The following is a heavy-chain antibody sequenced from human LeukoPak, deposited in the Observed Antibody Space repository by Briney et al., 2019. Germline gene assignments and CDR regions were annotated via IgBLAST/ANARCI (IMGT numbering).Heavy chain of an antibody. CDR1: GFTFSSYG. D-gene: IGHD2-2*01. CDR3: AKEVVPAAPFDY. CDR2: IPDDGSNK. Sequence: GGSLRFSCAASGFTFSSYGMHWVRQAPGKGLEWVAVIPDDGSNKYYADSVKGRFTSSRDNSKNTLYLQMTSLRAEDPAVYYCAKEVVPAAPFDYWGQGTLVTVSS. J-gene: IGHJ4*02. V-gene: IGHV3-30*18.